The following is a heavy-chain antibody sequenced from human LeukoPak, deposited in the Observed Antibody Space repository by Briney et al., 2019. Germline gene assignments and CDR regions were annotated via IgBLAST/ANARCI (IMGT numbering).Heavy chain of an antibody. CDR1: GLSLSGYW. J-gene: IGHJ4*02. Sequence: PGGSLRLSCVASGLSLSGYWMHWVRQAPGKGLEWVAVISYDGSNKYYADSVKGRFTISRDNSKNTLYLQMNSLRAEDTAVYYCASLHPAVEWGDYWGQGTLVTVSS. CDR2: ISYDGSNK. CDR3: ASLHPAVEWGDY. D-gene: IGHD3-3*01. V-gene: IGHV3-30*03.